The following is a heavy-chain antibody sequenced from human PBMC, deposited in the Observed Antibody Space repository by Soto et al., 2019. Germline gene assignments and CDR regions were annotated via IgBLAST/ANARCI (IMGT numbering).Heavy chain of an antibody. J-gene: IGHJ4*02. CDR2: IYPGDSDT. CDR1: GYSFTSYW. CDR3: ARMLARRGRPRIDY. D-gene: IGHD2-8*01. Sequence: GESLKISCKGCGYSFTSYWIGWVRQMPGKGLGWMGIIYPGDSDTRYSPSFQGQVTISADKSISTAYLQWSSLKASDTAMYYCARMLARRGRPRIDYWGQGTLVTVSS. V-gene: IGHV5-51*01.